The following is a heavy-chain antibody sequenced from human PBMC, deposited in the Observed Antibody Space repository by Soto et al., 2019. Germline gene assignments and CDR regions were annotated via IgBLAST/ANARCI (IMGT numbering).Heavy chain of an antibody. CDR3: ARAMYYYDSSGYPDY. CDR2: ISSSGSTI. D-gene: IGHD3-22*01. J-gene: IGHJ4*02. Sequence: SLRLSCAASGFTFSDYYMSWIRQAPGKGLEWVSYISSSGSTIYYADSVKGRFTISRDNAKNSLYLQMNSLRAEDTAVYYCARAMYYYDSSGYPDYWGQGTLVTVSS. CDR1: GFTFSDYY. V-gene: IGHV3-11*01.